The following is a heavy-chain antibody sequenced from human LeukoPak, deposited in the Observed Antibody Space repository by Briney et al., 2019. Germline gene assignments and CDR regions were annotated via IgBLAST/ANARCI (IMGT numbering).Heavy chain of an antibody. Sequence: SETLSLTCTVSGGFISSSSYYWGWIRQPAGKGLEWIGSIYYSGSTYYNPSLKSRVTISVDTSKNQFSLKLSSVTAADTAVYYCARQQGYSYGRFDYCGQGTLVTVSS. CDR1: GGFISSSSYY. V-gene: IGHV4-39*01. CDR3: ARQQGYSYGRFDY. D-gene: IGHD5-18*01. CDR2: IYYSGST. J-gene: IGHJ4*02.